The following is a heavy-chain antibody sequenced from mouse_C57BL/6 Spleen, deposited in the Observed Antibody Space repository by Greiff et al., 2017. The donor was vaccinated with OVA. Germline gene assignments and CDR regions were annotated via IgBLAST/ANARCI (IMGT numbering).Heavy chain of an antibody. Sequence: QVQLQQPGAELVRPGSSVKLSCKASGYTFTSYWMDWVKQRPGQGLEWIGNIYPSDSETHYNQKFKDKATLTVDKSSSTAYMQLSSLTSEDSAVYYCAREVQDYYGSSYGFAYWGQGTLVTVSA. D-gene: IGHD1-1*01. J-gene: IGHJ3*01. CDR1: GYTFTSYW. V-gene: IGHV1-61*01. CDR3: AREVQDYYGSSYGFAY. CDR2: IYPSDSET.